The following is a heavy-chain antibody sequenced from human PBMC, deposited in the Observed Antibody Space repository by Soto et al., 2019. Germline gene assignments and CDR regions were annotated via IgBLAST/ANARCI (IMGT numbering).Heavy chain of an antibody. D-gene: IGHD2-21*02. Sequence: QVQLVQSGAEVKKPGASVKVSCKTSGYDFFKYNMHWVRQAPGQGLEWMGVINPNGGYTRHAQKFQGRVIMTRDTSSKIVYRELSGLTSADTAMYYCTRADSDVVILPDVRPLFDLWGQGALVTVSS. J-gene: IGHJ4*02. CDR3: TRADSDVVILPDVRPLFDL. V-gene: IGHV1-46*01. CDR2: INPNGGYT. CDR1: GYDFFKYN.